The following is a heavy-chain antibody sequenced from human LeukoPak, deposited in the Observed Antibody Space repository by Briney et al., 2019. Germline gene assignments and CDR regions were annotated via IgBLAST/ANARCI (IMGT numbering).Heavy chain of an antibody. J-gene: IGHJ4*02. Sequence: GGSLRLSCAVSGFTISNYWMSWVRQAPGKGLEWVATIKQDGSAEFYVDSVKGRFTISRDSAKNSLYLQMNSLRDDYTAVYYCARDLFDYWGQGTLVTVSS. CDR3: ARDLFDY. CDR2: IKQDGSAE. V-gene: IGHV3-7*01. CDR1: GFTISNYW.